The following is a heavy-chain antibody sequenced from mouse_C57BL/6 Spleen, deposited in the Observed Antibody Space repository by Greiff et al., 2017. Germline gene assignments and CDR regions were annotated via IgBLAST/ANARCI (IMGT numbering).Heavy chain of an antibody. CDR3: ARWGDYGYDVGFAY. D-gene: IGHD2-2*01. CDR2: IYPGNGDT. J-gene: IGHJ3*01. V-gene: IGHV1-12*01. Sequence: LQESGAELVRPGASVKMSCKASGYTFTRYNMHWVKQTPRQGLEWIGAIYPGNGDTSYNQKFKGKATLTVDKSSSTAYMQLSSLTSEDSAVYFCARWGDYGYDVGFAYWGQGTLVTVSA. CDR1: GYTFTRYN.